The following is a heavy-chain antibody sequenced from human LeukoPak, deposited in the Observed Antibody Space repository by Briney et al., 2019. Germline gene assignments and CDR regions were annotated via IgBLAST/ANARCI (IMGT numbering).Heavy chain of an antibody. Sequence: SETLSLTCAVYGGSFSGYYRSWIRQPPGKGLEWIGEINHSGSTNYNPSLKSRVTISVDTSKNQFSLKLSSVTAADTAVYYCARRTMVRGAPDYWGQGTLVTVSS. CDR2: INHSGST. D-gene: IGHD3-10*01. J-gene: IGHJ4*02. V-gene: IGHV4-34*01. CDR1: GGSFSGYY. CDR3: ARRTMVRGAPDY.